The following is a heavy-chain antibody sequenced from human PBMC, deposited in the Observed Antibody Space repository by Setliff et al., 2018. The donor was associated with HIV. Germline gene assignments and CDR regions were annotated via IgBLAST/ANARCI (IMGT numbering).Heavy chain of an antibody. J-gene: IGHJ4*02. D-gene: IGHD3-10*01. V-gene: IGHV1-69*13. CDR1: GGTFNNHA. Sequence: GASVKVSCKTSGGTFNNHAITWVRQAPGQGLEWMGEFIPFFGTTNYAQKFQGRLSFTADASTNTAYMELSSLRSEDTAVFYCGRGKHYSSGSPPLYDSWGQGTLVTVSS. CDR3: GRGKHYSSGSPPLYDS. CDR2: FIPFFGTT.